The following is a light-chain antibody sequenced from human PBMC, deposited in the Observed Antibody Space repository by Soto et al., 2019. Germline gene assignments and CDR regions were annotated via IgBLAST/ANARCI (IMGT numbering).Light chain of an antibody. J-gene: IGKJ4*01. Sequence: DIVMTQSPATLSVSPGERATLSCRASQSVGTNLAWFRQKPGQAPRLLIYGTSTRATGIPARFSGSGSGTEFTLTISRLQSEDFAVYYCQQYKNWPPITFGGATKVDIK. V-gene: IGKV3-15*01. CDR2: GTS. CDR1: QSVGTN. CDR3: QQYKNWPPIT.